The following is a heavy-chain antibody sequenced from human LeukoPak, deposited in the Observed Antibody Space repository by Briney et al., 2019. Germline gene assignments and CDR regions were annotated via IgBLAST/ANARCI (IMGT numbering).Heavy chain of an antibody. CDR1: GGSISSSGYY. CDR3: ARVERDDSGYDWDYYYYYMDV. D-gene: IGHD5-12*01. Sequence: SETLSLTCTVSGGSISSSGYYWGWIRQSPGEGLEWIGNIYYSGITYYNPSLKSRVTISVDTSKNQFSLKLSSVTAADTAVYYCARVERDDSGYDWDYYYYYMDVWGKGTTVTISS. J-gene: IGHJ6*03. CDR2: IYYSGIT. V-gene: IGHV4-39*07.